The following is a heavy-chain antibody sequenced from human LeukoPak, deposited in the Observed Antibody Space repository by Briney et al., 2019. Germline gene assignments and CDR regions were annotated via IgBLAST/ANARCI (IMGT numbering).Heavy chain of an antibody. Sequence: GGSLRLSCAASGLIFSSYTMNWVRQVPGKGLEWVSSISSSSSIMYYADSVKGRFTISRDNSKNTLFLQMNTLRNDDTAIYYCARGSLGSTWSSDCCPLDYWGQGTLVAVSS. CDR1: GLIFSSYT. V-gene: IGHV3-48*02. CDR3: ARGSLGSTWSSDCCPLDY. CDR2: ISSSSSIM. D-gene: IGHD2-2*01. J-gene: IGHJ4*02.